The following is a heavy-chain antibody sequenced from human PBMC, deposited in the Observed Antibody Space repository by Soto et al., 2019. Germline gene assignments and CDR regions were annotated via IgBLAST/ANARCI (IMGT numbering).Heavy chain of an antibody. D-gene: IGHD3-22*01. V-gene: IGHV4-59*01. CDR3: ARMNYYDTSGYPFDC. Sequence: SKTLSLTCTVSGGSISSYYWSWIRQPPGKGLEWIGYIYFRGTTNYNPSLKSRVTMSADTSKNQFSLKLNSVTAADTAVYYCARMNYYDTSGYPFDCWGQGMMVTVS. J-gene: IGHJ4*02. CDR1: GGSISSYY. CDR2: IYFRGTT.